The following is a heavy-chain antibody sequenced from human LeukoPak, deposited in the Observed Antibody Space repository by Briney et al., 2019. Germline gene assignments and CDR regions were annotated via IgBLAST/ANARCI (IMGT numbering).Heavy chain of an antibody. V-gene: IGHV3-11*04. CDR3: ARTAVAGNEFFDY. CDR1: GFTFSDYY. J-gene: IGHJ4*02. Sequence: PGGSLRLSCAASGFTFSDYYMSWIRQAPGKGLEWVSYISSSSSSIYYADSVKGRFTISRDNAKNSLYLQMNTLRAEDTAVYYCARTAVAGNEFFDYWGQGTLVTVSS. CDR2: ISSSSSSI. D-gene: IGHD6-19*01.